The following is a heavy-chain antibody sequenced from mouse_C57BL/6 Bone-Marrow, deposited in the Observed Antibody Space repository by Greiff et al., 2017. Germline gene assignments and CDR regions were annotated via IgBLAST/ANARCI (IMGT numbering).Heavy chain of an antibody. Sequence: VKLMESGPGLVAPSQSLSITCTVSGFSLTSYGVSWVRQPPGKGLEWLGVIWGDGSTNYHSALISRLSISKDNAKSQVCLKLNSLQTDYTATYYCAKTNYYYGSSSPYAMDYWGQGTSVTVSS. CDR1: GFSLTSYG. J-gene: IGHJ4*01. CDR3: AKTNYYYGSSSPYAMDY. D-gene: IGHD1-1*01. CDR2: IWGDGST. V-gene: IGHV2-3*01.